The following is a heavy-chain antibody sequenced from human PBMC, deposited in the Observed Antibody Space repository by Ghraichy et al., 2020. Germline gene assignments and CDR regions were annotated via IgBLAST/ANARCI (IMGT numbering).Heavy chain of an antibody. D-gene: IGHD3-10*01. CDR2: VWYDGSKK. J-gene: IGHJ6*02. V-gene: IGHV3-33*01. Sequence: GGSLRLSCAASGFTFSSHGMHWVRQAPGKGLEWVAVVWYDGSKKYYADSVKGRFTISRDNSKKTVSLQMNSLRAGDTAVYYCAREMDYFNYGMDVWGQGTTVTVSS. CDR3: AREMDYFNYGMDV. CDR1: GFTFSSHG.